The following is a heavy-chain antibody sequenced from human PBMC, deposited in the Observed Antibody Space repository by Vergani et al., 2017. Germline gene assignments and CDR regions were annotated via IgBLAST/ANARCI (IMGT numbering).Heavy chain of an antibody. J-gene: IGHJ5*02. CDR2: IYYSGST. Sequence: QLQLQESGPGLVKPSATLSLTCSVSGASIRSSNYYWGWLRQPPGKGLEWIASIYYSGSTYYNPSLKSRVTISVDTSKTHFSLKLSSVTAADTAVYFCARHSTVEWLVKLGWIDPGGQGILVTVSS. CDR3: ARHSTVEWLVKLGWIDP. D-gene: IGHD6-19*01. V-gene: IGHV4-39*01. CDR1: GASIRSSNYY.